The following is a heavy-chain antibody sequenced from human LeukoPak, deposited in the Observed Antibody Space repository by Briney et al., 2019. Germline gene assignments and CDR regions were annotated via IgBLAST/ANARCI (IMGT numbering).Heavy chain of an antibody. CDR3: ARPRGVRGGWFDP. CDR1: GYTFTGYY. J-gene: IGHJ5*02. Sequence: GASVKVSCKASGYTFTGYYMHWVRQAPGQGLEWMGWINPNSGGTNYAQKFQGRVTMTRDTSTSTAYMELSRLRSDDTAVYYCARPRGVRGGWFDPWGQGTLVTVSS. CDR2: INPNSGGT. D-gene: IGHD3-10*01. V-gene: IGHV1-2*02.